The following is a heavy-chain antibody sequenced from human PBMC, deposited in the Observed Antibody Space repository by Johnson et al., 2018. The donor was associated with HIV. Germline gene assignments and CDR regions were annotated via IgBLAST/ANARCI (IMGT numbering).Heavy chain of an antibody. CDR3: ARAGGAVRVNGGDM. CDR2: IGTAGDT. V-gene: IGHV3-13*01. Sequence: VQLVESGGGLVQPGGSLRLSCAASGFTFSSYDMHWVRQATGKGLEWVSAIGTAGDTYYPGSVKGRFTISRDNAKNSLYLQMNSLRGEDTALYYCARAGGAVRVNGGDMWGQGTMVTVSS. CDR1: GFTFSSYD. J-gene: IGHJ3*02. D-gene: IGHD4-23*01.